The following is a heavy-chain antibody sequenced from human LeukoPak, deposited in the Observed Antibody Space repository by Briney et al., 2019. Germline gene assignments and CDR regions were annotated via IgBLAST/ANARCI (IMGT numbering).Heavy chain of an antibody. CDR2: IYYTGST. D-gene: IGHD5-18*01. V-gene: IGHV4-39*07. Sequence: KPSETLSLTCTVSGGPISTTDDYWGWIRQPPGKGPEWIGSIYYTGSTFYNPSLKSRVTISEDPSKNQFSLKLRSVTAADTAVYYCAREDGTAMDNAFDIWGQGTMVTVSS. CDR3: AREDGTAMDNAFDI. CDR1: GGPISTTDDY. J-gene: IGHJ3*02.